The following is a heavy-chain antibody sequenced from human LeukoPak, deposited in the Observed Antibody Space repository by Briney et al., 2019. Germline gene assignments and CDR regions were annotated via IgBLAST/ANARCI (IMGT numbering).Heavy chain of an antibody. CDR2: INPNSGGT. CDR1: GYTFTGYY. D-gene: IGHD3-22*01. CDR3: ARHAYYDSSGPPTDRTFDI. Sequence: ASVKVSCKASGYTFTGYYLHWVRQAPGQGLEWMGWINPNSGGTNYAQKFQGRVTMTRDTSISTAYMELSRLRSDDAAVYYWARHAYYDSSGPPTDRTFDIWGQGTMVTVSS. J-gene: IGHJ3*02. V-gene: IGHV1-2*02.